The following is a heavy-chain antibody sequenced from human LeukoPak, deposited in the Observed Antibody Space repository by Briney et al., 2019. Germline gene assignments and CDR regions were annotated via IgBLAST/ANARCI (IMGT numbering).Heavy chain of an antibody. V-gene: IGHV4-59*01. CDR2: IYYSGST. CDR1: GGSISSYY. Sequence: SETLSLTCTVSGGSISSYYWSWIRQPPGKGLEWIGYIYYSGSTNYNPSLKSRVTISVDTSKNQFSLKLSSATAADTAVYYCARAGYSSSWYWFDPWGQGTLVTVSS. J-gene: IGHJ5*02. CDR3: ARAGYSSSWYWFDP. D-gene: IGHD6-13*01.